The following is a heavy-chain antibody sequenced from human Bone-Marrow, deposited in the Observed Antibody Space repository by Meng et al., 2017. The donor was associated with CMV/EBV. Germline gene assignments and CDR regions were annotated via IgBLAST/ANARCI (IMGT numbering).Heavy chain of an antibody. J-gene: IGHJ6*02. Sequence: GGSLRLSCAASGFFFSSYWMSWVRQAPGKGLEWVANINQDGSGEYYADSVKGRFTISRDNAKNSLYLQMNSLRAEDTAVYYCAKVAPTYYYGMDVWGQGTTVTVSS. D-gene: IGHD2-15*01. CDR3: AKVAPTYYYGMDV. CDR2: INQDGSGE. V-gene: IGHV3-7*01. CDR1: GFFFSSYW.